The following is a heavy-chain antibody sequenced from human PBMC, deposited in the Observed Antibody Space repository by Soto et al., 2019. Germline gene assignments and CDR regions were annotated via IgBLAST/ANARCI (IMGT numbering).Heavy chain of an antibody. Sequence: PGGFLRLSCAASGVTCSSYAVSWVRQATGKGLEWVSAISGSGGSTYYADSVKGRFTISRYNSKNTLHLQMNSLRTEDTAVYYCAKDFRTITRILVVRGMDYWGQGTLVTVSS. CDR1: GVTCSSYA. CDR2: ISGSGGST. V-gene: IGHV3-23*01. CDR3: AKDFRTITRILVVRGMDY. J-gene: IGHJ4*02. D-gene: IGHD3-22*01.